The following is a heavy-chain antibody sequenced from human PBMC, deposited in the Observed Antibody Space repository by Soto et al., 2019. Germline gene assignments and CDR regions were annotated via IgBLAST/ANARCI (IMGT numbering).Heavy chain of an antibody. J-gene: IGHJ6*02. CDR2: IYHDGST. Sequence: QVQLQESGPGLVKPSGTLSLTCGVSGGSISSSNWWSWVRQAPGKGLEWIGEIYHDGSTYSNPSLKSRVTISVDKSKNQFSLTLRSVIAADTAVYYCARHHYYANHYYYAMDVWGQGTTVTVSS. D-gene: IGHD3-22*01. CDR3: ARHHYYANHYYYAMDV. V-gene: IGHV4-4*02. CDR1: GGSISSSNW.